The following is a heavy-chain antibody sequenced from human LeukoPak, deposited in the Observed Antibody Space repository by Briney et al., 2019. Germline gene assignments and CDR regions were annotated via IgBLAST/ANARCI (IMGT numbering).Heavy chain of an antibody. Sequence: GGTLRLSCAASGFTYRMHGMNWVRQAPGKGLEGVSGINHRGDKTYYADSVKGRLTISRDNYKHTLYLQMNTLRAEHTAVYYCAKDARYMRYSSSLGDYWGQGPLVTVSS. J-gene: IGHJ4*02. V-gene: IGHV3-23*01. CDR3: AKDARYMRYSSSLGDY. D-gene: IGHD6-13*01. CDR1: GFTYRMHG. CDR2: INHRGDKT.